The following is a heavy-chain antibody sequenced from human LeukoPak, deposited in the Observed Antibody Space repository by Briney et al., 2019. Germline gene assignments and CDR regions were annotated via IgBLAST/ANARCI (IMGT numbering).Heavy chain of an antibody. J-gene: IGHJ4*02. Sequence: PSETLSLTCTVSGGSIGRSSYYWGWIRQPPGKGLEWIGSMYYSGSADYNPSLKSRVTISVDTSKNQFSLKLSSVTAADTAVYYCARHPGARVFTIVGRRTSYFDYWGLGTLVTVSS. CDR2: MYYSGSA. V-gene: IGHV4-39*01. CDR1: GGSIGRSSYY. D-gene: IGHD6-13*01. CDR3: ARHPGARVFTIVGRRTSYFDY.